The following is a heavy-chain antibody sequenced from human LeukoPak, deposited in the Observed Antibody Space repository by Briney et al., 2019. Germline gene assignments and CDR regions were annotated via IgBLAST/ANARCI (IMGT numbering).Heavy chain of an antibody. D-gene: IGHD3-22*01. CDR2: IWYDGSNK. CDR3: ARDRTYYYDSSGDYYFDY. J-gene: IGHJ4*02. CDR1: GFTFSSYG. V-gene: IGHV3-33*01. Sequence: PGRSLRLSCAASGFTFSSYGMRWVRQAPGKGLEWVAVIWYDGSNKYYADSVKGRFTISRDNSKNTLYLQMNSLRAEDTAVYYCARDRTYYYDSSGDYYFDYWGQGTLVTVSS.